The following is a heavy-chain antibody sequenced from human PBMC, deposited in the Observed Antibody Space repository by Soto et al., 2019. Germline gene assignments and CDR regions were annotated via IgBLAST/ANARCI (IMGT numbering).Heavy chain of an antibody. CDR3: TSTHDGANISELVH. CDR1: GGSISSLGYS. D-gene: IGHD1-7*01. V-gene: IGHV4-30-2*01. Sequence: SETLSLTCAVSGGSISSLGYSWSWIRQPPGKGLEWIGYIYHSGSTYYNPSLKSRVTISVDSSKNHFSLKLSSVTAADTAVYYCTSTHDGANISELVHWGQGTLVTVSS. CDR2: IYHSGST. J-gene: IGHJ4*02.